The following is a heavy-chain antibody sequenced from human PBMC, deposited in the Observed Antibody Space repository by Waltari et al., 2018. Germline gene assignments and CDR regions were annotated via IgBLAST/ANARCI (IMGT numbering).Heavy chain of an antibody. CDR3: ARGGRWMRKIVVVPAAMNY. Sequence: QVQLQQWGAGLLKPSETLSLTCAVYGGSFSGYYWSWIRQPPGKGLEWIGEINHSGSTNYNPSLKGRVTISGDTAKNQFSLKLSSVTAADTAVYYCARGGRWMRKIVVVPAAMNYWGQGTLVTVSS. CDR2: INHSGST. CDR1: GGSFSGYY. J-gene: IGHJ4*02. V-gene: IGHV4-34*01. D-gene: IGHD2-2*01.